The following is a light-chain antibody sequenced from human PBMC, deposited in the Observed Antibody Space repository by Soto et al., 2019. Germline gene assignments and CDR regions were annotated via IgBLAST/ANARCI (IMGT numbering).Light chain of an antibody. V-gene: IGLV2-14*01. CDR1: SSDVGGYNY. CDR2: EVS. Sequence: QSALTQPASASGSPGQSITISCTGTSSDVGGYNYVSWYQQHPAKAPKLMIYEVSNRPSGVSHRFSGSKSGNTASLTISGLQAEDEADYYCFSYTTSSTLVFGGGTKVTVL. J-gene: IGLJ3*02. CDR3: FSYTTSSTLV.